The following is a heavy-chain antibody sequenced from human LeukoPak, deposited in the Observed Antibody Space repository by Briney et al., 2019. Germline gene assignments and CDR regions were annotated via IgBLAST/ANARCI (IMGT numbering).Heavy chain of an antibody. D-gene: IGHD2-2*01. V-gene: IGHV3-30*04. J-gene: IGHJ4*02. CDR3: ESVGDIVVVPAANQGDY. CDR1: GFTFSSYA. CDR2: ISYDGSNK. Sequence: GGSLRLSCAASGFTFSSYAMHWVRQAPGKGLEWVAVISYDGSNKYYADSVKGRFTISRDNSKNTLYLQMNSLRAEDTAVYYCESVGDIVVVPAANQGDYWGQGTLVTVSS.